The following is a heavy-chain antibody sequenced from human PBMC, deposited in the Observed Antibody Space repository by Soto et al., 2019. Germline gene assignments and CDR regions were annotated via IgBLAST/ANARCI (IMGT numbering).Heavy chain of an antibody. Sequence: GGSLRLSCAASGFTFSSYAMSWVRQAPGKGLEWVSAISGSGSSTYYADSVKGRFTMSRDNSKNTLYLQMNSLRAEDMAIYYCAKGGGFYDSSGHFDYWGQGTLVTVSS. V-gene: IGHV3-23*01. CDR1: GFTFSSYA. CDR3: AKGGGFYDSSGHFDY. CDR2: ISGSGSST. J-gene: IGHJ4*02. D-gene: IGHD3-22*01.